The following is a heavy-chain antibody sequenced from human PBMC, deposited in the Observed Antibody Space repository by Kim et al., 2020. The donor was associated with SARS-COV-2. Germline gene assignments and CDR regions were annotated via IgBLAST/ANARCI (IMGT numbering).Heavy chain of an antibody. D-gene: IGHD6-13*01. J-gene: IGHJ5*02. V-gene: IGHV3-21*01. Sequence: GGSLRLSCAASGFTFSSYSMNWVRQAPGKGLEWVSSISSSSSYIYYADSVKGRFTISRDNAKNSLYLQMNSLRAEDTAVYYCARDPAIAAAGNGAVPWGQGTLVTVSS. CDR1: GFTFSSYS. CDR2: ISSSSSYI. CDR3: ARDPAIAAAGNGAVP.